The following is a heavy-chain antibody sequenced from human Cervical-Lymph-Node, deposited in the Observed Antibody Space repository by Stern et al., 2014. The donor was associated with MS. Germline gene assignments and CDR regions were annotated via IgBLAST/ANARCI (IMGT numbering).Heavy chain of an antibody. D-gene: IGHD2-8*01. Sequence: QVQLVESGGGVVQPGRSLRLSCAASTFAKFTFKSSGMHWVRQGPGKGLEWGAVISNDGTNKYYAESVKGRFTISRDNSKDTLFLQLDNVRSEDTAVYFCATQMKVYDATDYWGQGTLVSVSS. CDR1: TFAKFTFKSSG. CDR2: ISNDGTNK. CDR3: ATQMKVYDATDY. V-gene: IGHV3-30*03. J-gene: IGHJ4*02.